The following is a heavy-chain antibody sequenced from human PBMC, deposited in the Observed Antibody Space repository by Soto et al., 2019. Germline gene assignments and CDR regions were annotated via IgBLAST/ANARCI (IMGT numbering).Heavy chain of an antibody. CDR2: ISPYHGKT. Sequence: ASMKVSCKASGYIFFTYGISWVRQAPGQGLEWMGLISPYHGKTNYAHNLQGRVTMTTDTSTRTAYMELRSLRSDDTAVYYCVRDLDGSARYYTDXWGPGTQVTVSX. D-gene: IGHD3-10*01. CDR3: VRDLDGSARYYTDX. V-gene: IGHV1-18*01. J-gene: IGHJ5*02. CDR1: GYIFFTYG.